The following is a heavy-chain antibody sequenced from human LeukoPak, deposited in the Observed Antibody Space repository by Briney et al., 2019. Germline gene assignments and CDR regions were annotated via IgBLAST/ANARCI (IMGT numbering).Heavy chain of an antibody. V-gene: IGHV1-2*02. CDR2: INPNSGGT. D-gene: IGHD5-24*01. Sequence: ASVKVSCKASGYTFTGYYMHWVRQAPGQGLEWMGWINPNSGGTNYAQKFQGRVTMTRDTSISTAYMELSRLRSDDTAVYYCARDVADTEATINYWGQGTLVTVSS. J-gene: IGHJ4*02. CDR3: ARDVADTEATINY. CDR1: GYTFTGYY.